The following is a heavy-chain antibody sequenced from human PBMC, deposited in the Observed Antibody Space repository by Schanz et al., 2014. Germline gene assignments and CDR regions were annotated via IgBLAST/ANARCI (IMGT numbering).Heavy chain of an antibody. CDR2: ISSSSSYT. V-gene: IGHV3-48*01. D-gene: IGHD2-21*01. Sequence: EVQLVESGGGLAQPGGSLRLSCAASGITFSGYSMNWVRQAPGKGLEWVSYISSSSSYTNYADSVKGRFTISRDSSKNTLYLQMNSLRADDTAVYYCAKSKSQLPLFDYWGQGTLVAVSS. J-gene: IGHJ4*02. CDR1: GITFSGYS. CDR3: AKSKSQLPLFDY.